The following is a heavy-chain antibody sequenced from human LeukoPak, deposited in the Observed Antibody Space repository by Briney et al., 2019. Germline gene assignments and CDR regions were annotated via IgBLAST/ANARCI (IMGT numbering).Heavy chain of an antibody. D-gene: IGHD2-15*01. J-gene: IGHJ3*02. CDR2: IYYSGST. V-gene: IGHV4-39*07. CDR1: GYSISSSSYY. Sequence: PSETLSLTCTVSGYSISSSSYYWGWIRQPPGKGPEWIGSIYYSGSTYYNPSLKSRVTISVDTSKNQFSLKLSSVTAADTAVYYCARDVLESAFDIWGQGTMVTVSS. CDR3: ARDVLESAFDI.